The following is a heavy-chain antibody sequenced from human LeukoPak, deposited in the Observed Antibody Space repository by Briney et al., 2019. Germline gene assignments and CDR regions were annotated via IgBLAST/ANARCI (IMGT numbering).Heavy chain of an antibody. CDR2: IISDGSST. J-gene: IGHJ6*03. CDR1: GFTFNRFW. V-gene: IGHV3-74*01. D-gene: IGHD3-3*01. CDR3: ARLRFLEWLRYYMDV. Sequence: GGSLRLSCAASGFTFNRFWMHWVRQAPGKGLVWVSRIISDGSSTNYADSVKGRFTISRDNAKNTLYLQMNSLRAEDTALYYCARLRFLEWLRYYMDVWGKGTTVTVSS.